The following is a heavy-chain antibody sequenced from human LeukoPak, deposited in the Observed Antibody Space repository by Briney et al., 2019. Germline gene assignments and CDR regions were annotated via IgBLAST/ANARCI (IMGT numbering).Heavy chain of an antibody. CDR3: ARLGYYYDILTGYRKGPYFDY. V-gene: IGHV5-51*01. CDR2: IYPGDSDT. CDR1: GYSFTSYW. Sequence: GESLKISCKGSGYSFTSYWIGWVRQMPGKGLEWMGIIYPGDSDTRYSPSFQGQVTVSADKSISTAYLQWSSLKASDTAMYYCARLGYYYDILTGYRKGPYFDYWGQGTLVTVSP. D-gene: IGHD3-9*01. J-gene: IGHJ4*02.